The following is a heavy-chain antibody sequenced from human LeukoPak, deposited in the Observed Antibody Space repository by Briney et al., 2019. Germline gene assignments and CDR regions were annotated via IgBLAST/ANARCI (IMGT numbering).Heavy chain of an antibody. CDR2: INHSGST. D-gene: IGHD1-7*01. CDR1: GGSFSGYY. V-gene: IGHV4-34*01. CDR3: ARHITGTTGAFDI. J-gene: IGHJ3*02. Sequence: SETLSLTCAVYGGSFSGYYWSWIRQPPGKGLEWIGEINHSGSTNYNPSLKSRVTISVDTSKNQFSLKLSSVTAADTAVYYCARHITGTTGAFDIWGQGTMVTVSS.